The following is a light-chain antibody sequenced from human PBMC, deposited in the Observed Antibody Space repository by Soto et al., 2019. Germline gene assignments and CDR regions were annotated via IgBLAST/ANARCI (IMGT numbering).Light chain of an antibody. CDR2: DAS. V-gene: IGKV3-11*01. J-gene: IGKJ2*01. CDR1: QSVSSY. CDR3: QQRSNWPLYP. Sequence: EIVLTQSPATLSLSPGERATLSCRASQSVSSYLAWYQQKPGQAPRLLIYDASNRATGIPARFSGSGSGTDVTLTISSLEPEDFAVYYCQQRSNWPLYPFGQGTKLEIK.